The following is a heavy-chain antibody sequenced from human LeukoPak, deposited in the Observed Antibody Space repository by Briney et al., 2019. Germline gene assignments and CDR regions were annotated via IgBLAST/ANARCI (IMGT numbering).Heavy chain of an antibody. CDR3: GRGNSGSPETPDY. V-gene: IGHV4-34*01. J-gene: IGHJ4*02. CDR1: GGSFSGYY. CDR2: INHSGST. D-gene: IGHD1-26*01. Sequence: SETLSLTCAVYGGSFSGYYWSWIRQPPGKGLEWIGEINHSGSTNYNPSLKSRVTISVDTSKNQFSLKLSSVTAADTAVYYCGRGNSGSPETPDYWGQGTLVTVSS.